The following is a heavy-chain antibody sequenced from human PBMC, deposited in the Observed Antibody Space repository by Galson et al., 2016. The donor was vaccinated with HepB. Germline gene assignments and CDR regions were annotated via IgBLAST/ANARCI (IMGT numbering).Heavy chain of an antibody. CDR3: ARSSYYGTPYYFDY. CDR2: IYSSGST. Sequence: ETLSLTCTVSGGSISSYYWSWIRQSAGKGLEWIGRIYSSGSTNYNPSLKSRVTISVDMSKNQFSLKLSSVTAADTAVYYCARSSYYGTPYYFDYWGQGTLVSVSS. J-gene: IGHJ4*02. D-gene: IGHD3-22*01. V-gene: IGHV4-4*07. CDR1: GGSISSYY.